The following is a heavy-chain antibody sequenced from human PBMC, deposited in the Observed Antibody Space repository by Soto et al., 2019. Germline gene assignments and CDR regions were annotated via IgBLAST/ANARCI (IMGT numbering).Heavy chain of an antibody. CDR1: GFTLSGSA. D-gene: IGHD3-22*01. CDR2: IRSKAFSYAT. Sequence: EVQLVESGGALVQPGGSLKLSCVASGFTLSGSAVHWVRQASGKGLEWVGRIRSKAFSYATAYAASVKGRFTISRDDSKNKAYLQMTSLNTEDTAVYYCTRLDISGNYYDYWGQGTLVTVSS. J-gene: IGHJ4*02. V-gene: IGHV3-73*01. CDR3: TRLDISGNYYDY.